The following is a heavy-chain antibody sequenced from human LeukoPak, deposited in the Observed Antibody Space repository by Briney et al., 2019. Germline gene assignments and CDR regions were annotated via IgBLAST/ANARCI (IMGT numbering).Heavy chain of an antibody. CDR1: GVTFSSYW. CDR3: ARGEYGGSGSEGFDP. D-gene: IGHD3-10*01. V-gene: IGHV3-7*01. Sequence: GGSLRLSCAASGVTFSSYWMSWVRQAPGKGLEWVANIKEDGSEKYYVDSVKGRFTISRDNSKNTLYLQMNSLRAEDTAVYYCARGEYGGSGSEGFDPWGQGTLVTVSS. CDR2: IKEDGSEK. J-gene: IGHJ5*02.